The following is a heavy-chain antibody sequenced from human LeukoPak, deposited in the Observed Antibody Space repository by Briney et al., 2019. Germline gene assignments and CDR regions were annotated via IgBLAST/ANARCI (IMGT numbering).Heavy chain of an antibody. J-gene: IGHJ5*02. CDR3: ARVSDYYGPGSYPNWFDP. V-gene: IGHV4-34*01. Sequence: PSETLSLTCAVYGGSFSGYYWSWIRQPPGKGLEWIGEINHSGSTNYNPSLKSRVTISVDTSKNQFSLKLSSVTAADTAVYYCARVSDYYGPGSYPNWFDPWGQGTLVTVSS. CDR2: INHSGST. CDR1: GGSFSGYY. D-gene: IGHD3-10*01.